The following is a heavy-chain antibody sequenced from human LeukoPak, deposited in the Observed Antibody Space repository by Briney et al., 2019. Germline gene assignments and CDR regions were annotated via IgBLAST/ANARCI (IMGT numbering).Heavy chain of an antibody. V-gene: IGHV5-51*01. CDR3: ARAYCSSDTCNVAFDI. Sequence: GESLKISCKGSGYSFTNYWIGWVRQMPGKGLEWMGIIYPGDSDTRYSPSFQGQVTISADKSISTAYLQWSSLKASDTAMYYCARAYCSSDTCNVAFDIWGQGTMVTVSS. CDR1: GYSFTNYW. J-gene: IGHJ3*02. D-gene: IGHD2-2*01. CDR2: IYPGDSDT.